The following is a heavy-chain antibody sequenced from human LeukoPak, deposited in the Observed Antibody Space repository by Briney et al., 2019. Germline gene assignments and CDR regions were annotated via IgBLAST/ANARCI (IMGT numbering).Heavy chain of an antibody. CDR3: ARAPRGFRYGGNSLVEYFAY. CDR1: GFTFNSYA. V-gene: IGHV3-23*01. Sequence: PGGSLRLSCAASGFTFNSYAMNWVRQALGKGLEWVSAISGSGDRTDYTDSVKGRFTISRDNSKNTLYLQMNSLRVEDTAIYYCARAPRGFRYGGNSLVEYFAYWGLGSLVTVSS. CDR2: ISGSGDRT. J-gene: IGHJ4*02. D-gene: IGHD4-23*01.